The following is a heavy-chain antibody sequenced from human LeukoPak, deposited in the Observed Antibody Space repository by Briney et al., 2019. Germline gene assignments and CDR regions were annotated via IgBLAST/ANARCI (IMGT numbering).Heavy chain of an antibody. CDR1: GYTFTNYD. D-gene: IGHD3-9*01. J-gene: IGHJ5*02. CDR2: VNPNSGNR. V-gene: IGHV1-8*03. Sequence: VVSVKVSCKASGYTFTNYDINWVRQATGQGLEWMGWVNPNSGNRGYAQKFQGRLTITRNTSISTAYLDLSSLRSDDTAVYYCARGTISGSRSFDPWGQGTLVTVSS. CDR3: ARGTISGSRSFDP.